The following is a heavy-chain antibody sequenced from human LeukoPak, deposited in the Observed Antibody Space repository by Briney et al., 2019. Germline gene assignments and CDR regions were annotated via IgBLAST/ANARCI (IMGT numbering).Heavy chain of an antibody. Sequence: GGSLRLSCAASGFTFSSYSMNWVRQAPGKGLEWVSSISSSSSYIYYADSVKGRFTISRDNAKNSLYLQMNSLRVEDTAVYYCAGDRVSGSGSIDYWGQGTLVTVSS. CDR1: GFTFSSYS. J-gene: IGHJ4*02. V-gene: IGHV3-21*01. CDR2: ISSSSSYI. CDR3: AGDRVSGSGSIDY. D-gene: IGHD3-10*01.